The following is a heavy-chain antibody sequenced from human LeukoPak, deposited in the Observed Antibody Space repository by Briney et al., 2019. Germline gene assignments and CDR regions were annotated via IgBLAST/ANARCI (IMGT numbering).Heavy chain of an antibody. CDR3: ARPLKATSPLDY. V-gene: IGHV3-66*02. J-gene: IGHJ4*02. CDR2: MYSVGTT. D-gene: IGHD1-26*01. CDR1: GCTVSSNY. Sequence: GGSLRLSCAASGCTVSSNYMTWGRQAPGKGLGWVSVMYSVGTTYYSDSAKGRCTISRDNSKNTLYLQMPRLTGEHTAVYSSARPLKATSPLDYWGQGTLVTVSS.